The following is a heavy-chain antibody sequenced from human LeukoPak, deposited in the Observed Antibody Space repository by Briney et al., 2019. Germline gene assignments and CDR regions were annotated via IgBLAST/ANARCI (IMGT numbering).Heavy chain of an antibody. CDR3: ARHILYYDFWSGYYPEYYFDY. CDR1: GFTFDDYA. CDR2: ISWNSGSI. D-gene: IGHD3-3*01. V-gene: IGHV3-9*01. Sequence: PGGSLRLSCAASGFTFDDYAMHWVRQAPGKGLEWVSGISWNSGSIGYADSVKGRFTISRDNAKNSLYLQMNSLRAEDTAVYYCARHILYYDFWSGYYPEYYFDYWGQGTLVTVSS. J-gene: IGHJ4*02.